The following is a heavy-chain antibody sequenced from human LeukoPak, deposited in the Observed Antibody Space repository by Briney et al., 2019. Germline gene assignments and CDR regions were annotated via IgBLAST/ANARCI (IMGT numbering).Heavy chain of an antibody. CDR1: GFIVSDYA. J-gene: IGHJ4*02. V-gene: IGHV3-64D*06. CDR3: VKDLYKGDSASWYFFHY. Sequence: GGSLRLSCSASGFIVSDYAMHWVRQAPGKGLEYVSALSANGGTTYYADSVKGRFTISRDTSKNTLYLQMSSLRAEDTAMYHCVKDLYKGDSASWYFFHYWGQGTLVTVSS. CDR2: LSANGGTT. D-gene: IGHD2-2*01.